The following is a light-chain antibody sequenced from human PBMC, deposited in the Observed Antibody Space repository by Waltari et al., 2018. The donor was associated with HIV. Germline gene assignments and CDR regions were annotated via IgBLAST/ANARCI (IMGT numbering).Light chain of an antibody. J-gene: IGKJ5*01. CDR3: QQNNNFPLT. V-gene: IGKV3-20*01. CDR2: GAS. CDR1: QSVSNRY. Sequence: IVLTQSPGTLSLSPGERATLSCRASQSVSNRYLAWYQQKPGQAPRLLIHGASRRATGIPDRFSGSGFGTDFTLTISSLQPEDRATYYCQQNNNFPLTFGQGTRVEIK.